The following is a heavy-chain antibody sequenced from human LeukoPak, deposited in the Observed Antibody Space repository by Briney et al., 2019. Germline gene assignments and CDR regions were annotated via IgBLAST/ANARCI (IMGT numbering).Heavy chain of an antibody. J-gene: IGHJ4*02. CDR2: IYYSGST. D-gene: IGHD3-3*01. CDR1: GGSFSGYY. Sequence: SETLSLTCAVYGGSFSGYYWSWIRQPPGKGLEWIGYIYYSGSTNYNPSLKSRVTISVDTSKNQFSLKLSSVTAADTAVYYCARANYDFWSGYYTGGYYFDYWGQGTLVTVSS. CDR3: ARANYDFWSGYYTGGYYFDY. V-gene: IGHV4-59*01.